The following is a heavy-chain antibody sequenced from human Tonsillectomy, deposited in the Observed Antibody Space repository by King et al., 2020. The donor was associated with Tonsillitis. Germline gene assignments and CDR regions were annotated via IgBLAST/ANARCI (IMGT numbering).Heavy chain of an antibody. D-gene: IGHD1-14*01. Sequence: QLQESGGGLVQPGGSLRLSCVVSGFTFSSYWMCGVRQAPGKGLEWVADIKQDGSKTYYVDSVKGRFTISRDNARNSLYLQMNSLRAEYTAVYYCARDAGADLVAFDIWGQGTMVTVST. CDR2: IKQDGSKT. V-gene: IGHV3-7*01. CDR3: ARDAGADLVAFDI. J-gene: IGHJ3*02. CDR1: GFTFSSYW.